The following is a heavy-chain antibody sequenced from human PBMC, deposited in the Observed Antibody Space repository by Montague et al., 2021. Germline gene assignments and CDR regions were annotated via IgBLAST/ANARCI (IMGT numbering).Heavy chain of an antibody. V-gene: IGHV3-23*03. J-gene: IGHJ5*02. D-gene: IGHD2-2*03. CDR1: GFTFNMHA. CDR2: IFSGGSNT. Sequence: SLRLSSAASGFTFNMHAMSWVRQAPGKGLEWVSVIFSGGSNTHYSDSVMGRFTISRDNSKNTLYLQMNGLREEDTAIYYCAKDGYCRSTSCSGGEFRWFDPWGQGTLVTVSS. CDR3: AKDGYCRSTSCSGGEFRWFDP.